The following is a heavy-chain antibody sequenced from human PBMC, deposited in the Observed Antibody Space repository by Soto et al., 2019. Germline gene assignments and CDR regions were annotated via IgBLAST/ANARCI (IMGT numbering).Heavy chain of an antibody. CDR2: ISSSGSTI. Sequence: GGSLRLSCAASGFTFSDYYMSWIRQAPGKGLEWVSYISSSGSTIYYADSVKGRFTISRDNAKNSLYLQMNSLRAEDTAVYYCAVTQPYGDYFTYWGQGTLVTVSS. J-gene: IGHJ4*02. D-gene: IGHD4-17*01. V-gene: IGHV3-11*01. CDR1: GFTFSDYY. CDR3: AVTQPYGDYFTY.